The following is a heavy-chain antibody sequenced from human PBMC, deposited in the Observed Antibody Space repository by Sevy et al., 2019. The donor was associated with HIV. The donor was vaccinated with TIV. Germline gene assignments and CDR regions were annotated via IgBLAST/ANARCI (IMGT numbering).Heavy chain of an antibody. D-gene: IGHD3-10*01. V-gene: IGHV1-69*13. CDR3: ARWFIAIDY. Sequence: ASVKVSCKASGGTFSSYIVSWVRQAPGQGLEWMGGITPVLGTTNYAHKFQGRVTITADESTSTVYMEMSRLKSEDTAVYYCARWFIAIDYWGQGTLVTVSS. CDR2: ITPVLGTT. J-gene: IGHJ4*02. CDR1: GGTFSSYI.